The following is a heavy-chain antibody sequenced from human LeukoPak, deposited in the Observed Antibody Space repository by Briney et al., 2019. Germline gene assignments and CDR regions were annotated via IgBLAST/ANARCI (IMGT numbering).Heavy chain of an antibody. CDR3: ARDVNLKQLAD. CDR2: IYSGGST. D-gene: IGHD6-6*01. J-gene: IGHJ4*02. CDR1: GFTVSSNY. Sequence: AGGSLRLSCAASGFTVSSNYMSWVRQAPGKGLEWVSVIYSGGSTYYADSVKGRFTISRDNSKNTLYLQMSSLRPEDTAVYYCARDVNLKQLADWGQGTLVTVSS. V-gene: IGHV3-66*01.